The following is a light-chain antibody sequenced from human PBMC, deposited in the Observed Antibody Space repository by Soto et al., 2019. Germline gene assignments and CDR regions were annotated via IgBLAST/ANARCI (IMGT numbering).Light chain of an antibody. CDR3: SSFTSSSTFV. Sequence: SALAQLASVSGSRGQSITISCTETNSDVGRYNYVSWFQQHPGKVPKLIIYDVSNWPSGVSDRFSGSKSGNTASLTISGLQPEDEADYYCSSFTSSSTFVFGTGTKVTVL. CDR2: DVS. V-gene: IGLV2-14*03. CDR1: NSDVGRYNY. J-gene: IGLJ1*01.